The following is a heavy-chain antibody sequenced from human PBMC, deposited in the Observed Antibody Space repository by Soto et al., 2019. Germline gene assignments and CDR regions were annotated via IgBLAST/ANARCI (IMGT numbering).Heavy chain of an antibody. CDR1: GYTFTNFG. CDR2: ISAYNGNT. D-gene: IGHD3-16*01. CDR3: ARGGTPFDY. J-gene: IGHJ4*02. V-gene: IGHV1-18*01. Sequence: QVQLVQSGAEVKKPGASVKVSCKTSGYTFTNFGISWVRQAPGQGLEWMGWISAYNGNTNYAQKFQGRVTMTTDTPPSTAYMGVGTLRSAAPALYYCARGGTPFDYWGQGTLVPVSS.